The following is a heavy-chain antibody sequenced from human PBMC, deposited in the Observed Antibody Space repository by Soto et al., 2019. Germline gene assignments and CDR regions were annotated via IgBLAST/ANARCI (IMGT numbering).Heavy chain of an antibody. V-gene: IGHV4-59*01. CDR1: GGSIRSYY. CDR3: ARRGYASGRYFDY. CDR2: VLYSGHT. D-gene: IGHD3-10*01. J-gene: IGHJ4*02. Sequence: SETLSLTCSVSGGSIRSYYWSWIRQPPGKGLEWLGYVLYSGHTNYSPSLTSRVSMSVDMSKNQFSLKLSSVTAADTAVYYCARRGYASGRYFDYWGQGALVTV.